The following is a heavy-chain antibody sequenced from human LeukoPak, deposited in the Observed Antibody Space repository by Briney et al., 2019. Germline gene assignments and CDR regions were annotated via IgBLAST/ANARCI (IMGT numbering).Heavy chain of an antibody. D-gene: IGHD1-26*01. Sequence: ASVKLSCKSSGYTFTDYYMPWVQQAPGKGLEWMGRVDPEDGETIYAEKFQGRVTITADTSTNTAYMELSSLRSEDTAVYYCATDLWREWELQGLDYWGQGTLVTVSS. J-gene: IGHJ4*02. CDR1: GYTFTDYY. CDR2: VDPEDGET. CDR3: ATDLWREWELQGLDY. V-gene: IGHV1-69-2*01.